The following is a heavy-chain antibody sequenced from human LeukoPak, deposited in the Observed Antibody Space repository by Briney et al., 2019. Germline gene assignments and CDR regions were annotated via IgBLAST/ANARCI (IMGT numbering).Heavy chain of an antibody. D-gene: IGHD3-10*01. J-gene: IGHJ4*02. CDR3: AASITMFDY. CDR2: IKEDGSVK. CDR1: GFTLCRYW. Sequence: GGSLRLSCAASGFTLCRYWMSWVRQAPGKGLEWVANIKEDGSVKYYVESVKGRFTISRDNAKNSLYLQMNSLRAEDTAVYYCAASITMFDYWGQGTLVTVSS. V-gene: IGHV3-7*02.